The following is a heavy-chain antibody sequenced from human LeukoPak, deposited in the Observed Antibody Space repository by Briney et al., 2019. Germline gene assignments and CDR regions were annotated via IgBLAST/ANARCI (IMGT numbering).Heavy chain of an antibody. Sequence: GGSLRLSCIGLGFTFGDHAMSWVRQAPGKGLEWVGFIRSKAYRGTTEYAASVRGRFTISREDSKSIAYLQMNSLKTEDTGVYYCTRGPIQLWIHNAMDVWGQGTTVIVSS. CDR1: GFTFGDHA. J-gene: IGHJ6*02. D-gene: IGHD5-18*01. CDR3: TRGPIQLWIHNAMDV. CDR2: IRSKAYRGTT. V-gene: IGHV3-49*04.